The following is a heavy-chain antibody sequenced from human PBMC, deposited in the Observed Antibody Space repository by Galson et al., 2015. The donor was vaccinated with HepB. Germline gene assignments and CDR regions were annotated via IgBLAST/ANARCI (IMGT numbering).Heavy chain of an antibody. CDR2: ISSSSSYI. D-gene: IGHD2-2*01. V-gene: IGHV3-21*01. Sequence: LRLSCAASGFTFSSYSMNWVRQAPGKGLEWVSSISSSSSYIYYADSVKGRFSISRDNAKNSLYLQMNSLRAEDTAVYYCARGLGYCSSTSCYPREYFDYWGQGTLVTVSS. CDR3: ARGLGYCSSTSCYPREYFDY. J-gene: IGHJ4*02. CDR1: GFTFSSYS.